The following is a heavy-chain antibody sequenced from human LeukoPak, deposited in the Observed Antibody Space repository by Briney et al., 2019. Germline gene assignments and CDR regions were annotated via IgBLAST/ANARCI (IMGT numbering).Heavy chain of an antibody. V-gene: IGHV3-33*01. J-gene: IGHJ4*02. D-gene: IGHD3-9*01. CDR2: IWYDGSNK. CDR1: GFTFSSYG. Sequence: ARSLRLSCAASGFTFSSYGMHWVRQAPGKGLEWVAVIWYDGSNKYYADSVEGRFTISRDNSKNTLYLQMNSLRAEDTAVYYCARDGHYDILTGYLSYLDYWGQGTLVTVSS. CDR3: ARDGHYDILTGYLSYLDY.